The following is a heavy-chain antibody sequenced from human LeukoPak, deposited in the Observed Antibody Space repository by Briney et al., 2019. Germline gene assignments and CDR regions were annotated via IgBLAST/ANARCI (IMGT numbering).Heavy chain of an antibody. J-gene: IGHJ4*02. CDR3: ARGVYIAAAQYGY. CDR2: IYYSGTT. CDR1: GFTFSSYA. Sequence: RPGGSLRLSCAASGFTFSSYAMSWVRQAPGKGLEWIGYIYYSGTTNYNPSLKSRVTISVDTSKNQFSLKLSSVTAADTAVYYCARGVYIAAAQYGYWGQGTLVTVSS. V-gene: IGHV4-59*01. D-gene: IGHD6-13*01.